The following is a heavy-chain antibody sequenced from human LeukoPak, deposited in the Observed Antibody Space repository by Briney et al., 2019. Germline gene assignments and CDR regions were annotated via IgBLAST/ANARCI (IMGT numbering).Heavy chain of an antibody. V-gene: IGHV1-69*05. CDR2: IIPIFGTA. J-gene: IGHJ4*02. D-gene: IGHD2-15*01. CDR3: VKVYGTCSGLTCSRQPLPLGY. Sequence: SVKVSCKASGGTFSSYAISWVRQAPGQGLEWMGGIIPIFGTANYAQKFQGRVTFTSDNPIATAYMELGSLTFDDTAVYYCVKVYGTCSGLTCSRQPLPLGYWGPGTLITVSS. CDR1: GGTFSSYA.